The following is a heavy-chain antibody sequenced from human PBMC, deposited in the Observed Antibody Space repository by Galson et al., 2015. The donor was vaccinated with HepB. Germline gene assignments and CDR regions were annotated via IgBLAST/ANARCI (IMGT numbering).Heavy chain of an antibody. Sequence: SLRLSCAASGFTISSYWMNWVRQAPGKGLEWVGNIKRDGSEKYYADSVKGRFTISRDNAKNSLALQMRSLRVEDTVVYLCARDAYATGSLDYWGQGTLVTVSS. CDR2: IKRDGSEK. V-gene: IGHV3-7*01. CDR3: ARDAYATGSLDY. J-gene: IGHJ4*02. CDR1: GFTISSYW. D-gene: IGHD2-2*01.